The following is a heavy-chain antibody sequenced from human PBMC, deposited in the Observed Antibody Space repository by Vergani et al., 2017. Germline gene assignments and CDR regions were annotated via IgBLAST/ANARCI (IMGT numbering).Heavy chain of an antibody. CDR1: GFSFDDYA. V-gene: IGHV3-9*01. Sequence: EVQLVESGGGLVQPGRSLRLSCAASGFSFDDYAMHWVRQAPGKGLEWVSRISWNSGSIGYADSVKGRFTISRDNAKHSLYLQMNSLRAEDTAVYYCARAYYYYYYMDVWGKGTTVTVSS. CDR2: ISWNSGSI. CDR3: ARAYYYYYYMDV. J-gene: IGHJ6*03.